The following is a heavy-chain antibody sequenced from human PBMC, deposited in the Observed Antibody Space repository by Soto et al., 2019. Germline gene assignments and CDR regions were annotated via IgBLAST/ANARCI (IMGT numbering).Heavy chain of an antibody. V-gene: IGHV4-4*07. J-gene: IGHJ4*02. D-gene: IGHD1-26*01. Sequence: PSETLSLTCTFSGGSIISYYWSWIRQPAGKGLEWIGRIYTSRNTNYNPSLKSRVTMSVDTSKNQLSLKLTSVTAADTAVYYCARGGLRGTYYYFDYWGQGTLVTVSS. CDR3: ARGGLRGTYYYFDY. CDR2: IYTSRNT. CDR1: GGSIISYY.